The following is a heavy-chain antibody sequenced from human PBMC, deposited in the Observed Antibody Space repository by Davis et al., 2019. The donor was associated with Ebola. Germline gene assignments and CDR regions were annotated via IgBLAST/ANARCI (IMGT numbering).Heavy chain of an antibody. V-gene: IGHV1-18*01. J-gene: IGHJ3*02. D-gene: IGHD6-19*01. Sequence: ASVKVSCKASGDTFIDYIISWVRQAPGQGLEWMGWISVNNDKTNFAQKLQGRVTMTTDTSTSTASMELRSLRSDDTAVYYCARVVRGSGRRGIDAFDIWGQGTMVTVSS. CDR3: ARVVRGSGRRGIDAFDI. CDR1: GDTFIDYI. CDR2: ISVNNDKT.